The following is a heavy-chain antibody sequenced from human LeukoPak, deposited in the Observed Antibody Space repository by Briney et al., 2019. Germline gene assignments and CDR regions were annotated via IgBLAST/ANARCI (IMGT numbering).Heavy chain of an antibody. Sequence: SETLSLTCAVYGGSFSGYYWSWIRQPPGKRLEWIGEINHSGSTNYNPSLKSRVTISVDTSKSQFSLKLSSVTAADTAVYYCARGYIRAYYYDSSGYFGYWGQGTLVTVSS. V-gene: IGHV4-34*01. CDR1: GGSFSGYY. J-gene: IGHJ4*02. CDR3: ARGYIRAYYYDSSGYFGY. CDR2: INHSGST. D-gene: IGHD3-22*01.